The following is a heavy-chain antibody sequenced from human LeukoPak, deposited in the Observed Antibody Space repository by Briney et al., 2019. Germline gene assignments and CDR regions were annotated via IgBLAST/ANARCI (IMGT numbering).Heavy chain of an antibody. CDR1: GFTFSSYG. J-gene: IGHJ6*03. D-gene: IGHD3-10*01. CDR3: AKDPNYGSGSYYYYMDV. V-gene: IGHV3-30*02. CDR2: IRYDGINK. Sequence: PGGSLRLSCAASGFTFSSYGMHWVRQAPGKGLEWVAFIRYDGINKYYADSVKGRFTISRDNSKNTLSLQMNSLRAEDTAVYYCAKDPNYGSGSYYYYMDVWGKGTTVTISS.